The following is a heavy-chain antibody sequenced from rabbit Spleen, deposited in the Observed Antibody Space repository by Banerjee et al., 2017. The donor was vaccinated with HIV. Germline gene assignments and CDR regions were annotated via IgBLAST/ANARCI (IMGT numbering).Heavy chain of an antibody. Sequence: QSLEESGGDLVKPGASLTLTCTASGFSFSSRYYMCWVRQAPGKGLEWIACIYAGSRRTTSYASWAKGRFTISKTSSTTVTLQMTSLTAADTATYFCARDASSYYTFELWGPGTLVTVS. CDR3: ARDASSYYTFEL. CDR2: IYAGSRRTT. J-gene: IGHJ4*01. V-gene: IGHV1S40*01. D-gene: IGHD8-1*01. CDR1: GFSFSSRYY.